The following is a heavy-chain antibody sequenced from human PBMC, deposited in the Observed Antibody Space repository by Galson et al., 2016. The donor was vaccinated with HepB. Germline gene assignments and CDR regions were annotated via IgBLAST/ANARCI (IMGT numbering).Heavy chain of an antibody. CDR2: SSGSGDNT. D-gene: IGHD3-10*01. J-gene: IGHJ4*02. CDR1: GFRFRDHA. CDR3: AGCWDYGSGSLYF. Sequence: SLRLSCAASGFRFRDHALSWVRQAPGKGLEWVSDSSGSGDNTYYAESVRGRSTISRDNSKNTLFLQMNSLRPEDMGVYYCAGCWDYGSGSLYFWGQGTLVTVSS. V-gene: IGHV3-23*01.